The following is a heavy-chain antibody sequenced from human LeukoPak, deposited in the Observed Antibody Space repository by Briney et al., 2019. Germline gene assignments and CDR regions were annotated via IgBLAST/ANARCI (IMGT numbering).Heavy chain of an antibody. J-gene: IGHJ4*02. V-gene: IGHV3-21*01. CDR1: GFTFSTYG. CDR2: ISSSSSYI. Sequence: GGSLRLSCAASGFTFSTYGMNWVRQAPGKGLEWVSSISSSSSYIYYADSVKGRFTISRDNAKNSLYLQLNSLRAEDTAVYYCARERLGELSYHDYWGQGTLVTVSS. D-gene: IGHD3-16*02. CDR3: ARERLGELSYHDY.